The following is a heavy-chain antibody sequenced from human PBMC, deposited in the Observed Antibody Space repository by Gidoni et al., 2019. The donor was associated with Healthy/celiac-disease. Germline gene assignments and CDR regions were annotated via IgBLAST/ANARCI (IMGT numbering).Heavy chain of an antibody. V-gene: IGHV3-48*03. J-gene: IGHJ4*02. CDR3: AREDFMGFKVTTYLDY. D-gene: IGHD4-17*01. CDR2: ISSSGSTI. Sequence: EVQLVESGGGLVQPGGSLRLSCAASGFTFSSYEMNWVRQAPGKGLEWVSYISSSGSTIYYAGSVKGRFTISRDNAKNSLYLQMNSLRAEDTAVYYCAREDFMGFKVTTYLDYWGQGTLVTVSS. CDR1: GFTFSSYE.